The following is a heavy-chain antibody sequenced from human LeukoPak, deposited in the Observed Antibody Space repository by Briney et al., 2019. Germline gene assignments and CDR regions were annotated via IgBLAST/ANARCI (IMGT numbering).Heavy chain of an antibody. D-gene: IGHD5-24*01. V-gene: IGHV1-46*01. Sequence: GASVKVSCKASGYTFTSYYMHWVRQAPGQGFEWMGIINPSGGSASYAQKFQGRVTMTRDTSTSTVYMELSSLRSEDTAVYYCARDRDGYNINDAFDIWGQGTMVTVSS. CDR3: ARDRDGYNINDAFDI. J-gene: IGHJ3*02. CDR1: GYTFTSYY. CDR2: INPSGGSA.